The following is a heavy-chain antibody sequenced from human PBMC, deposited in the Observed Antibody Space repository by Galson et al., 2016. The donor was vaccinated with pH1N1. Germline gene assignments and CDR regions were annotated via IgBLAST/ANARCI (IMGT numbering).Heavy chain of an antibody. CDR1: GDSISSGTYY. D-gene: IGHD3-9*01. CDR3: ARARAPEYLDWLSYFDS. Sequence: QVQLQESGPGLVKPSQTLSLTCTVSGDSISSGTYYWSWIRQPAGKGLEWIGRMYTSGHSNNHPTLQKTVTISVHTSTNRFSLKLNSVTATDTAVYYCARARAPEYLDWLSYFDSWGQGTPVTVSS. J-gene: IGHJ4*02. CDR2: MYTSGHS. V-gene: IGHV4-61*02.